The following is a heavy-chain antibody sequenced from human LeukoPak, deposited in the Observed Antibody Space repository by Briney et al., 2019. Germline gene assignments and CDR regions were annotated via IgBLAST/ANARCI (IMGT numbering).Heavy chain of an antibody. CDR3: TTDYTSGNPY. Sequence: GGSLRLSCAASGFTFSSYAMSWVRQAPGKGLEWVSSISSSGGTTYYADSVKGRFTISRDYSKNTLYLQMNSLKTEDTAVYYCTTDYTSGNPYWGQGTLVTVSS. J-gene: IGHJ4*02. D-gene: IGHD3-10*01. CDR1: GFTFSSYA. CDR2: ISSSGGTT. V-gene: IGHV3-23*01.